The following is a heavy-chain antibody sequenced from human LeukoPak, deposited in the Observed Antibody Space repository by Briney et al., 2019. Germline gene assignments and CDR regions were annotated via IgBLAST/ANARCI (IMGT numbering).Heavy chain of an antibody. Sequence: PSETLSLTCSVSGGSISSFYWSWIRQTPEKGLEWIAYIHYSGSTNYNPSLKSRVTISVDTSKNQFSLKLNSVTAADTAVYYCARGNYGSGSYFSKWGQGTLVTVSS. CDR1: GGSISSFY. V-gene: IGHV4-59*01. CDR3: ARGNYGSGSYFSK. J-gene: IGHJ4*02. D-gene: IGHD3-10*01. CDR2: IHYSGST.